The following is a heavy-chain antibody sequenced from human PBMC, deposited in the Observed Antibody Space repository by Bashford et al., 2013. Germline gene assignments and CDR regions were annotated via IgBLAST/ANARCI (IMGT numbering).Heavy chain of an antibody. J-gene: IGHJ4*02. V-gene: IGHV3-23*01. CDR2: ISRSGDT. CDR3: VKLPNRYAAAYYFDS. Sequence: VRQAPGKGLEWVSRISRSGDTHYADSVKGRFTISRDNAQNSLFLQMNSLRAEDTAVYYCVKLPNRYAAAYYFDSWGQGTLVTVSS. D-gene: IGHD3-16*02.